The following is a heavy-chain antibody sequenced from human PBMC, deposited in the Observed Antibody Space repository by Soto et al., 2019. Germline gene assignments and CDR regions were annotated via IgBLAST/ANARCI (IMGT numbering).Heavy chain of an antibody. D-gene: IGHD4-17*01. CDR3: ARDGDYGDYYFQH. J-gene: IGHJ1*01. CDR2: IYYSGST. V-gene: IGHV4-59*01. Sequence: SETLSLTCTVADGSISSYYWSWIRQTPGKGLEWIGYIYYSGSTNYNPSLKSRVTISVDTSKNQFSLKLSSVTAADTAVYYCARDGDYGDYYFQHWGQGTLVTVS. CDR1: DGSISSYY.